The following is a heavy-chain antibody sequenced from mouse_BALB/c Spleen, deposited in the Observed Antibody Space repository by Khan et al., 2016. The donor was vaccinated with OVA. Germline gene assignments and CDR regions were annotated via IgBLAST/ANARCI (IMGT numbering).Heavy chain of an antibody. CDR2: ISSSDST. CDR3: AIWNYMYDGYFDY. CDR1: GDSITSGY. D-gene: IGHD2-14*01. V-gene: IGHV3-8*02. J-gene: IGHJ2*01. Sequence: EVQLQESGPSLVKPSQTLSLTCSVTGDSITSGYWNWIRKFPGNKLEYMGYISSSDSTFYNPSLKSRISITRDTYKNQYYLQLNSVTTEDTATYYCAIWNYMYDGYFDYWCHDTTLTVSS.